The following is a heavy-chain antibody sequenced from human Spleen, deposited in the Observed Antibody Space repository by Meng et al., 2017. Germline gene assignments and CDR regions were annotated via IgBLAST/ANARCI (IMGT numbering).Heavy chain of an antibody. CDR3: ATFRELQKYYYYYGMDV. J-gene: IGHJ6*02. V-gene: IGHV1-69*06. D-gene: IGHD1-26*01. CDR2: INAVFGTT. CDR1: GGTFSSYA. Sequence: SVKVSCKASGGTFSSYAISWVRQAPGQGLEWMGGINAVFGTTIYAQKFQGRVTMTEDTSTDTAYMELSSLRSEDTAVYYCATFRELQKYYYYYGMDVWGQGTTVTVSS.